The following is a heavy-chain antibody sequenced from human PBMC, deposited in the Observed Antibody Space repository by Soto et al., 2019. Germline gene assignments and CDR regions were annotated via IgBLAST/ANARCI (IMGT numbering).Heavy chain of an antibody. CDR3: ARAPKVSGSSQTRPDF. CDR1: SGSFSGYY. D-gene: IGHD6-6*01. J-gene: IGHJ4*02. CDR2: ISQSGNT. V-gene: IGHV4-34*01. Sequence: SETLSLTCSIYSGSFSGYYWSWIRQPPWKGPEWIGEISQSGNTNYSPSLKSRVSISIDTSKKQFSLNLASVSAADTAVYYCARAPKVSGSSQTRPDFWGQGTLVTVSS.